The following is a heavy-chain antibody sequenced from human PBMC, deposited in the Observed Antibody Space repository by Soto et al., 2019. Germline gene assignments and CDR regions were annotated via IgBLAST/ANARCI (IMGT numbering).Heavy chain of an antibody. V-gene: IGHV5-51*01. CDR1: GYSFTSYW. J-gene: IGHJ4*02. D-gene: IGHD5-12*01. CDR3: ARQYSGYDYLGFNYFDY. Sequence: GESLKISCKGSGYSFTSYWIGWVRQMPGKGLEWMGIIYPGDSDTRYSPSFQGQVTISADKSISTAYLQWSSLKASDTAMYYCARQYSGYDYLGFNYFDYWGQGTLVTVSS. CDR2: IYPGDSDT.